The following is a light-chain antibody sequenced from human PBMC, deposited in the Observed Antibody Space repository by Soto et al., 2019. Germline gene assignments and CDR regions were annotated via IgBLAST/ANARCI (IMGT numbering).Light chain of an antibody. V-gene: IGKV3-15*01. J-gene: IGKJ1*01. CDR1: QSVTNN. CDR3: QQYKNWPWT. CDR2: GAS. Sequence: ERVITQSPATLSVSPGERATLSCRASQSVTNNLAWYQQKPGQAPRLLIYGASTRATGVPARFSGSGFGTEFTLTISSLQSEDFALYYCQQYKNWPWTFGQGTKVDIK.